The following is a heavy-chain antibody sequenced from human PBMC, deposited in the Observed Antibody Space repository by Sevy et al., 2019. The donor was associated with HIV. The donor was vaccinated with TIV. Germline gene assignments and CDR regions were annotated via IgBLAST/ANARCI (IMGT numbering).Heavy chain of an antibody. V-gene: IGHV3-53*01. CDR3: ARAGTGSYRAYFDY. Sequence: GGSLRLSCAASEFTVSSSYMSWVRQAPGKGLEWVSILYSGGSTYYAASVKGRFAASRDNSKNTLYLQMNSLRAEDTVVYYCARAGTGSYRAYFDYWGQGTLVTVSS. D-gene: IGHD1-26*01. CDR2: LYSGGST. CDR1: EFTVSSSY. J-gene: IGHJ4*02.